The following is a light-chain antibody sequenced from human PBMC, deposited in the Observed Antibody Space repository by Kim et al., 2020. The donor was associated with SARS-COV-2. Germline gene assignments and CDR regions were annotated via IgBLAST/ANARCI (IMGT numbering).Light chain of an antibody. Sequence: AIQMTQSPSSLSASVGDRVTITCRASQGIRNDLGWYQQKPGKAPKLLIYGTSSLQSGVPSRFSGSGSGTDFTLTISSLQPEDFATYYCLQDYNYPRTFGQGTKVDIK. J-gene: IGKJ1*01. CDR2: GTS. CDR3: LQDYNYPRT. V-gene: IGKV1-6*01. CDR1: QGIRND.